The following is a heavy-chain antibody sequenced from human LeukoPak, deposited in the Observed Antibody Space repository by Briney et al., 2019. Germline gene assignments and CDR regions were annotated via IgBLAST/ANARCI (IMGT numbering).Heavy chain of an antibody. V-gene: IGHV5-51*01. CDR1: GYSFSNYW. CDR2: IYPGDSDT. CDR3: ARLWEPYCSSTSCHPYYYYYGMDV. Sequence: GESLKISCKGSGYSFSNYWIDWVRQMPGKGLEWMGIIYPGDSDTRYSPSFQGQVTISADKSISTAYLQWSSLKASDTAMYYCARLWEPYCSSTSCHPYYYYYGMDVWGQGTTVTVSS. D-gene: IGHD2-2*01. J-gene: IGHJ6*02.